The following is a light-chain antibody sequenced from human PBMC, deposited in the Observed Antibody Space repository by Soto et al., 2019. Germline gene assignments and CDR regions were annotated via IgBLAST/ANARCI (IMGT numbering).Light chain of an antibody. V-gene: IGLV2-8*01. CDR3: NSYAGSNNLGV. J-gene: IGLJ2*01. Sequence: QSAPTQPPSASGSPGQSVTISCTGTSSDVGGYNYVSWYQQHPGKAPKLILYEVTRRPPGVPDRFSGSKSGNTASLTVSGLQAEDEADYYCNSYAGSNNLGVFGGGTKLTVL. CDR1: SSDVGGYNY. CDR2: EVT.